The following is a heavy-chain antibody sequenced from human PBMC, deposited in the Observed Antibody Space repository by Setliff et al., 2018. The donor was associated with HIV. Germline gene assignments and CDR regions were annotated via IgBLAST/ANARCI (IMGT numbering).Heavy chain of an antibody. CDR3: TTAPFTMIIVDINKGAFDI. D-gene: IGHD3-22*01. CDR1: GFRFGDTA. V-gene: IGHV3-49*04. J-gene: IGHJ3*02. Sequence: GGSLRLSCAASGFRFGDTAMGWVRQAPGKGLEWIGFIRSKIFGGTPEYGASVQGRFTISRDDSQNMVYLQMNSLKTEDTAMYYCTTAPFTMIIVDINKGAFDIWGQGTMVTVSS. CDR2: IRSKIFGGTP.